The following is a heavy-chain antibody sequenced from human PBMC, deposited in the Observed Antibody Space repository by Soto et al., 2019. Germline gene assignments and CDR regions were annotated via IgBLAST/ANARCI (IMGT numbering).Heavy chain of an antibody. D-gene: IGHD1-7*01. V-gene: IGHV1-2*04. Sequence: ASVKVSCKAAGYTFTGYYMHCVRHTPGQGLEWMGWINPNSGGTNYAQKFQGWVTMTRDTSISTAYMELSRLRSDDTAVYYCARGAINYHYYYYYGMEVWGQGTTVTVSS. CDR2: INPNSGGT. J-gene: IGHJ6*02. CDR1: GYTFTGYY. CDR3: ARGAINYHYYYYYGMEV.